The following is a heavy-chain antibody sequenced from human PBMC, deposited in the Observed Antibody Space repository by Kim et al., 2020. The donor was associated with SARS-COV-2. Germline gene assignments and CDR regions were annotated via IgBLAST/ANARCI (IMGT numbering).Heavy chain of an antibody. CDR2: ISAYNGNT. J-gene: IGHJ4*02. D-gene: IGHD2-2*01. Sequence: ASVKVSCKASGYTFTSYGISWVRQAPGQGLEWMGWISAYNGNTNYAQKLQGRVTMTTDTSTSTAYMELRSLRSDDTAVYYCARANDCSSTSCYFAYWGQGTLVTVSS. V-gene: IGHV1-18*04. CDR1: GYTFTSYG. CDR3: ARANDCSSTSCYFAY.